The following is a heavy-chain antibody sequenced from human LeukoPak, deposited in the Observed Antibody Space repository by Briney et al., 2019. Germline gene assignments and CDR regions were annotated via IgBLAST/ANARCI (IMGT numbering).Heavy chain of an antibody. CDR3: ARPLGYCSGGSYYDAFDI. Sequence: GSVKVSCKASGYTFIGYYMHWVRQAPGQGLEWMGWINPNSGGTNYAQKFQGRVTMTRDTSISTAYMELSRLRSDDTAVYYCARPLGYCSGGSYYDAFDIWGQGTMVTVSS. D-gene: IGHD2-15*01. V-gene: IGHV1-2*02. CDR1: GYTFIGYY. CDR2: INPNSGGT. J-gene: IGHJ3*02.